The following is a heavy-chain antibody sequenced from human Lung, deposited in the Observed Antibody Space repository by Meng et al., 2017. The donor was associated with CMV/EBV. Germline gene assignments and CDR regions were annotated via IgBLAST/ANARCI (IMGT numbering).Heavy chain of an antibody. J-gene: IGHJ4*02. CDR2: VNPAGGDA. CDR3: ARGESINY. CDR1: GYTFTSYY. D-gene: IGHD3-10*01. Sequence: AXVNVSCKASGYTFTSYYLHWIRQAPGQGLEWMGIVNPAGGDATYARTFEGRVTMTRDRSTDTVYLELNRLTPEDTAVYYCARGESINYWGQGTLVTVSS. V-gene: IGHV1-46*01.